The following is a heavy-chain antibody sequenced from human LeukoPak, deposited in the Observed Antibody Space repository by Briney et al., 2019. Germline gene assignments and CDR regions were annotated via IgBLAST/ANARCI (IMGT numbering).Heavy chain of an antibody. CDR1: GFTFSSYG. CDR3: AREKSSGYQSVDY. V-gene: IGHV4-4*01. D-gene: IGHD3-22*01. J-gene: IGHJ4*02. Sequence: GSLRLSCAASGFTFSSYGMHWVRQPPGKGLEWIGEIYHSGSTNYNPSLKSRVSISVDKSKNQFSLKLRSVTAADTAVYFCAREKSSGYQSVDYWGQGTLVTVSS. CDR2: IYHSGST.